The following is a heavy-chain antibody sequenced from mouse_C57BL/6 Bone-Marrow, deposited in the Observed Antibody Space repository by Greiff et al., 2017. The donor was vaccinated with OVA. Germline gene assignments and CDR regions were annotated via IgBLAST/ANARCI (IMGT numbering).Heavy chain of an antibody. J-gene: IGHJ3*01. CDR2: IRLKSDNYAT. CDR1: GFTFSNYW. CDR3: TLDYGSSPAWFAY. D-gene: IGHD1-1*01. Sequence: EVMLVESGGGLVQPGGSMKLSCVASGFTFSNYWMNWVRQSPEKGLEWVAQIRLKSDNYATHYAESVKGRFTISRDDSKSSVYLQMNNLRAEDTGIYYCTLDYGSSPAWFAYWGQGTLVTVSA. V-gene: IGHV6-3*01.